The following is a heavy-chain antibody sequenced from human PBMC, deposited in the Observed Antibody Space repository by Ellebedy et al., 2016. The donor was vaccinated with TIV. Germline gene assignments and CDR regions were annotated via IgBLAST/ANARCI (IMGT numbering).Heavy chain of an antibody. Sequence: ASVKVSCKASGYTFTSYGISWVRQAPGQGLEWMGWISTYNGNTNYAQKLQDRVTMTTDTSTSTAYMDLRSLRSDDTAVYYCARDSFPQVAAALNFDYWGQGTLVTVSS. CDR3: ARDSFPQVAAALNFDY. D-gene: IGHD2-15*01. V-gene: IGHV1-18*01. J-gene: IGHJ4*02. CDR2: ISTYNGNT. CDR1: GYTFTSYG.